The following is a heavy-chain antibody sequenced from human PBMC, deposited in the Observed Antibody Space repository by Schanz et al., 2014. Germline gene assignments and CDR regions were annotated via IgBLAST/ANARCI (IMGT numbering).Heavy chain of an antibody. CDR3: AKGPYYYYYMDV. CDR2: IGNGGVTI. CDR1: GFPFSDYF. V-gene: IGHV3-11*04. Sequence: QVQLVDSGGGLVKPGGSLRLSCTASGFPFSDYFMAWIRQPPGRGLEWVSYIGNGGVTIYYADSVKGRFTISRDNSKNTLYLQMNTLRAEDTAVYHCAKGPYYYYYMDVWGNGTTVTVSS. J-gene: IGHJ6*03.